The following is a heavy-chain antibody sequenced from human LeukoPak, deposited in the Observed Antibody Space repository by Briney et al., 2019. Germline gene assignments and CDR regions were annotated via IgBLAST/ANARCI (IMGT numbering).Heavy chain of an antibody. CDR2: IDPSDSYT. V-gene: IGHV5-10-1*01. D-gene: IGHD3-10*01. CDR3: ARRSFYNTGNDAFDI. J-gene: IGHJ3*02. Sequence: GESLKISCKGSRYSFTSYWISWVRQMPGKGLEWMGRIDPSDSYTNYSPSFQGHVTISADKSISTAYLQWSSLKASDTAMYYCARRSFYNTGNDAFDIWGQGTMVTVSS. CDR1: RYSFTSYW.